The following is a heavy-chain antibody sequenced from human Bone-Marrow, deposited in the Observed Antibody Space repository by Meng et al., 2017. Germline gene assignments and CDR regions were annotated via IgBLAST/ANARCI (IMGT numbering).Heavy chain of an antibody. D-gene: IGHD6-13*01. CDR3: AREWGTLATAADDY. CDR2: LHDSGST. Sequence: PLDAMAPGLVKPSEPLSLTCNVSGGSISASSFYWGWIRQAPGKGLEWIGTLHDSGSTYYNPSLKSRVTISADTSNSQFSLKLSSVTAADTAVYYCAREWGTLATAADDYWGQGTLVTVSS. CDR1: GGSISASSFY. V-gene: IGHV4-39*07. J-gene: IGHJ4*02.